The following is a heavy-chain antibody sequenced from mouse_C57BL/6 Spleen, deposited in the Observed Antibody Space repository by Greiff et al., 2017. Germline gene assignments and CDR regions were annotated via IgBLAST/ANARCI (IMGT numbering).Heavy chain of an antibody. J-gene: IGHJ2*01. CDR1: GFNIKDDY. CDR2: IDPENGDT. CDR3: TTGNWDVNCEE. V-gene: IGHV14-4*01. Sequence: VQLKESGAELVRPGASVKLSCTASGFNIKDDYMHWVKQRPEQGLEWIGWIDPENGDTEYASKFQGKATITADTSSNTAYLQLSSLTSEDTAVYYCTTGNWDVNCEEGGQGNTRKVSS. D-gene: IGHD4-1*01.